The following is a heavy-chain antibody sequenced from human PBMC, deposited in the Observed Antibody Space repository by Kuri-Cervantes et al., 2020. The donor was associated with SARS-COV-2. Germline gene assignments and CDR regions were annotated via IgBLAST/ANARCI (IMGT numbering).Heavy chain of an antibody. CDR2: IYSGGST. Sequence: GGSLRLSCAASGFTVSSNYMSWVRQAPGKGLEWVSVIYSGGSTYYADSVKGRFTISRDNAKNSLYLQMNSLRAEDTAVYYCATVPQEGSPYFFDFWGQGTLVTVSS. V-gene: IGHV3-53*01. CDR1: GFTVSSNY. J-gene: IGHJ4*02. CDR3: ATVPQEGSPYFFDF.